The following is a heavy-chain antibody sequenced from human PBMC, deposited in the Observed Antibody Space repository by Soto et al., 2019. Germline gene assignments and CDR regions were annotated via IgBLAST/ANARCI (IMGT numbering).Heavy chain of an antibody. CDR2: ISSSGSTI. CDR1: GFTFSDYY. J-gene: IGHJ4*02. D-gene: IGHD5-12*01. V-gene: IGHV3-11*01. Sequence: GGSVRISCAASGFTFSDYYMSWIRQAPGKGLEWVSYISSSGSTIYYADSVKGRFTISRDNAKNSLYLQMNSLRAEDTAVYYCARDGYSGYDFLDYWGQGTLVTVSP. CDR3: ARDGYSGYDFLDY.